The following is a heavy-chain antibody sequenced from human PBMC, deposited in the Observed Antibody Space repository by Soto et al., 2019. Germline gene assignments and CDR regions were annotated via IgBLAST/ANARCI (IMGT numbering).Heavy chain of an antibody. V-gene: IGHV1-18*01. CDR3: ARCRNMYDFWSGYFLYYYYMDV. CDR2: ISAYNGNT. D-gene: IGHD3-3*01. Sequence: ASVTVSCKASGYTFTSCGIIWVRQAPGQGLEWMGWISAYNGNTNYAQKLQGRVTMTTDTSTSTAYMELRSLRSDDTAVYYCARCRNMYDFWSGYFLYYYYMDVWGKGTTVTVSS. J-gene: IGHJ6*03. CDR1: GYTFTSCG.